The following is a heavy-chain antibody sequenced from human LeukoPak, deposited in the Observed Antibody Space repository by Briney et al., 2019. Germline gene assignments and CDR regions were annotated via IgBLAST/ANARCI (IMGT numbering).Heavy chain of an antibody. D-gene: IGHD2-2*02. V-gene: IGHV4-61*02. CDR3: ARGAGYCSSASCYTEGIDY. CDR2: IYSSGST. Sequence: SETLSLTCTVSGGSISSDSYYWSWIRQPAGKGLEWLGRIYSSGSTSYSPSLKSRVTISVDTSKNQFSLKLSSVTAADTAVYYCARGAGYCSSASCYTEGIDYWGQGTLVTVPS. CDR1: GGSISSDSYY. J-gene: IGHJ4*02.